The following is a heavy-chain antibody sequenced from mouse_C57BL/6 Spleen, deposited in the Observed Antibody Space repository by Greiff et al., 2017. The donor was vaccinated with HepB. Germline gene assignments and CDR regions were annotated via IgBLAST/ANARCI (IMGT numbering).Heavy chain of an antibody. CDR2: ISYDGSN. D-gene: IGHD2-3*01. CDR1: GYSITSGYY. CDR3: ARDQGWLLPWYFDV. V-gene: IGHV3-6*01. J-gene: IGHJ1*03. Sequence: EVKLQESGPGLVKPSQSLSLTCSVTGYSITSGYYWNWIRQFPGNKLEWMGYISYDGSNNYNPSLKNRISITRDTSKNQFFLKLNSVTTEDTATYYCARDQGWLLPWYFDVWGTGTTVTVSS.